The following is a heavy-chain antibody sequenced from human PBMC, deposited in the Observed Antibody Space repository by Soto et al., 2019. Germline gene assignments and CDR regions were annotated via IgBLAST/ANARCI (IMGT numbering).Heavy chain of an antibody. CDR2: ISAYNGNT. J-gene: IGHJ5*02. Sequence: QVQLVQSGAEVKKPGASVKVSCKASGYTFTSYGISRVRQAPGQGLEWMGWISAYNGNTNYAQKLQGRVTMTTDTSTSTAYMELRSLRSDDTAVYYCARDAWGIVVVPAAIFDPWGQGTLVTVSS. V-gene: IGHV1-18*01. D-gene: IGHD2-2*02. CDR3: ARDAWGIVVVPAAIFDP. CDR1: GYTFTSYG.